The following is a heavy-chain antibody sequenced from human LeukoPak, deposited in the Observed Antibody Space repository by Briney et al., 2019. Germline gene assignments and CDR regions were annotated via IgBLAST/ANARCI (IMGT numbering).Heavy chain of an antibody. V-gene: IGHV5-51*01. J-gene: IGHJ5*02. D-gene: IGHD4-11*01. Sequence: GESLKISCKGSGYSFTSYWIGWVRQMPGKGVEWMGTIYPGDCDARYSLSFQGQVPILADKSLSTAYLQSSSLKASGTAMYYGARAISNYDDLGGNWFDPWGQGTLVTVSS. CDR1: GYSFTSYW. CDR3: ARAISNYDDLGGNWFDP. CDR2: IYPGDCDA.